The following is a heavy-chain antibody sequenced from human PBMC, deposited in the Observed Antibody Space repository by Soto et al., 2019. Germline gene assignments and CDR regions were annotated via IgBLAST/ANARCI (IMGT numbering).Heavy chain of an antibody. V-gene: IGHV4-30-4*01. CDR2: IYYSGST. CDR1: GGSISSGEYY. J-gene: IGHJ6*02. D-gene: IGHD2-15*01. CDR3: ARVGKVAAARTYFYHAMAV. Sequence: QVQLQESGPRLVKPSQTLSLICTVSGGSISSGEYYWSWIRQPPGKGLEWIGYIYYSGSTYYNPYLESRVTISVDTSKNQFSLKLSSVTAADTAVYYCARVGKVAAARTYFYHAMAVWGQGTTVTVSS.